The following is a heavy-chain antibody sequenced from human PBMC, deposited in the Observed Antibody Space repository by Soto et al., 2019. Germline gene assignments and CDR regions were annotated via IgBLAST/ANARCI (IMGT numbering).Heavy chain of an antibody. D-gene: IGHD4-4*01. CDR1: GFSFSSAW. J-gene: IGHJ4*02. V-gene: IGHV3-7*03. CDR3: ARGRAYSRFDY. Sequence: PGGSLRLSCAVSGFSFSSAWMTWIRQAPGKGLERVAIMNEDGSERYYVDSVKGRFTISRDNAKNALFLQMNSLRVEDTAVYFCARGRAYSRFDYWGQGSLVTVSS. CDR2: MNEDGSER.